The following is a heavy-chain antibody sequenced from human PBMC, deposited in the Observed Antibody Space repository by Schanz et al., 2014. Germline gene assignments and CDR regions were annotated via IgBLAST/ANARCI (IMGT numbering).Heavy chain of an antibody. CDR3: ASPSGYSDYGTYFDF. Sequence: QVQLVESGGGLVKPGGSLRLSCAASGFTFSDYYMSWIRQAPGKGLEWFSSISSSSSYIYYADSVKGRFTISRDNAKISLYLHMNSLVADDTAVYCCASPSGYSDYGTYFDFWGQGTLVTVSS. D-gene: IGHD5-12*01. CDR2: ISSSSSYI. J-gene: IGHJ4*02. CDR1: GFTFSDYY. V-gene: IGHV3-11*06.